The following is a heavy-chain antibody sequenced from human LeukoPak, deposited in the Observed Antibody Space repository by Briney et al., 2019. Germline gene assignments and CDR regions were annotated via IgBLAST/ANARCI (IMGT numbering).Heavy chain of an antibody. V-gene: IGHV1-69*04. CDR1: GGTFSSYA. CDR3: ARDSGGVVTDAFDI. CDR2: IIPILGIA. Sequence: GASVTVSCKASGGTFSSYAISWVRQAPGQGLEWMGRIIPILGIANYAQKFQGRVTITADKSTSTAYMELSSLRSEDTAVYYCARDSGGVVTDAFDIWGQGTMVTVSS. J-gene: IGHJ3*02. D-gene: IGHD2-8*02.